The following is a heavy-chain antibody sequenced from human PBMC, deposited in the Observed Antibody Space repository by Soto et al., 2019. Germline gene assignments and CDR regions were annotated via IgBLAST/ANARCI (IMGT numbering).Heavy chain of an antibody. J-gene: IGHJ4*02. D-gene: IGHD3-22*01. CDR2: ISGSGGNT. CDR3: AKVASSGYPFDY. CDR1: GFTFSSYA. Sequence: PGESLKISCAASGFTFSSYAMSWVRQAPGKGLEWVSAISGSGGNTYYADSVKGRFTISRDNSKNTLYLQMNSLRAEDTAIYYCAKVASSGYPFDYLGQGTLVTAPQ. V-gene: IGHV3-23*01.